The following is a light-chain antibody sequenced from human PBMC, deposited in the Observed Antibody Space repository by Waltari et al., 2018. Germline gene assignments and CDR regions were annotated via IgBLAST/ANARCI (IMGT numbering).Light chain of an antibody. J-gene: IGKJ3*01. V-gene: IGKV1-39*01. CDR1: RTVSTY. Sequence: IQLTQSPSSLSPSVGDRVTITCRAGRTVSTYLNWYQQKPGKAPKLLIYAASILQSGVLSRFSGSGSGTEFSLTIASLQPEDSATYYCQQSFDSVFTFGPGTTVNV. CDR2: AAS. CDR3: QQSFDSVFT.